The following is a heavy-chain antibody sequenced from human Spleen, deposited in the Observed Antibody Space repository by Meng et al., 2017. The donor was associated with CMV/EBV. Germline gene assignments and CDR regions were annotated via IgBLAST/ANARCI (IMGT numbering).Heavy chain of an antibody. V-gene: IGHV3-53*01. J-gene: IGHJ3*02. CDR3: ARYCSSTTCYSAFDI. CDR1: GSNVRRNY. Sequence: ASGSNVRRNYMNWVRQAPGKGMEWVSVIYSGGSTYYADSVKGRFTISRDISKNTLYLQMNSLRAEDTAVYYCARYCSSTTCYSAFDIWGQGTMVTVSS. D-gene: IGHD2-2*01. CDR2: IYSGGST.